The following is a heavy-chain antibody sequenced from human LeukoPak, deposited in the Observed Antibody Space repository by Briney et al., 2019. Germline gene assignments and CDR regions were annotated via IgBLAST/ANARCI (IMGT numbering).Heavy chain of an antibody. CDR2: INSDGSST. J-gene: IGHJ3*02. CDR1: GFTFSSYW. D-gene: IGHD1-26*01. Sequence: GGSLRLSCAASGFTFSSYWVYWVRKPPGKGLVWVSRINSDGSSTRYADSVKGRFTISRDNAKNTLYLQMNSLRAEDTAVYYCARGPLVGSTGNAFDIWGQGTMDTVSS. CDR3: ARGPLVGSTGNAFDI. V-gene: IGHV3-74*01.